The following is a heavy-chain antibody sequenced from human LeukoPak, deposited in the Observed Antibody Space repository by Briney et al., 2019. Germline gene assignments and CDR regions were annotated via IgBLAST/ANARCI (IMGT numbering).Heavy chain of an antibody. Sequence: GGSLRLSCATSGFTFSTYGIHWVRQAPGKGLEWVAFIGYDGSEIHYADSVKGRFTISRDNSKNTVHLQMGGLRGEDTAVYYCAKRGKDSPGYYNYFDSWGQGTLVTVSS. CDR2: IGYDGSEI. CDR3: AKRGKDSPGYYNYFDS. V-gene: IGHV3-30*02. D-gene: IGHD3-22*01. J-gene: IGHJ4*02. CDR1: GFTFSTYG.